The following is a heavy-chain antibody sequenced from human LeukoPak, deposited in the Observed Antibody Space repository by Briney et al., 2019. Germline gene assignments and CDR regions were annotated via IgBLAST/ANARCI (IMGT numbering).Heavy chain of an antibody. V-gene: IGHV3-48*03. CDR2: ISSSGDTI. CDR3: ARASYDVLTG. D-gene: IGHD3-9*01. Sequence: GGSLRLSCEASGFTFSSYQKNWVRQAPGKGLEWIAYISSSGDTIYYADSVKGRFTISRDNAKNSLYLQMNTLRIEDTAVYYCARASYDVLTGWGQGTLVTVSS. J-gene: IGHJ4*02. CDR1: GFTFSSYQ.